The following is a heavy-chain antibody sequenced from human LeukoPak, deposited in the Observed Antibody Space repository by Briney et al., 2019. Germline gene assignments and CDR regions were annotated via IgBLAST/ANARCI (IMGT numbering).Heavy chain of an antibody. V-gene: IGHV3-30-3*01. CDR1: GFTFSSYA. J-gene: IGHJ3*02. CDR3: ARGGTLFCSSTSCYLELNAFDI. Sequence: GGSLRLSCAASGFTFSSYAMHWVRQAPGKGLEWVAVISYDGSNKYYADSVKGRFTISRDNSKNTLYLQMNSLRAEDTAVYYCARGGTLFCSSTSCYLELNAFDIWGQGTMVTVS. CDR2: ISYDGSNK. D-gene: IGHD2-2*01.